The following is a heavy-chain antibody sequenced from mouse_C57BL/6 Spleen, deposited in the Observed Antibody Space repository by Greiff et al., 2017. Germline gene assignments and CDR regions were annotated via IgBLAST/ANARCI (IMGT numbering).Heavy chain of an antibody. J-gene: IGHJ2*01. V-gene: IGHV3-6*01. CDR3: AREEYGNYGY. CDR2: IGYDGSN. Sequence: EVQLQESGPGLVKPSQSLSLTCSVTGYSITSGYYWNWIRQFPGNKLEGMGYIGYDGSNNYNPSLKNRISITRDTSKNQFFLKLNSVTTEDTATYYCAREEYGNYGYWGQGTTLTVSS. CDR1: GYSITSGYY. D-gene: IGHD2-10*02.